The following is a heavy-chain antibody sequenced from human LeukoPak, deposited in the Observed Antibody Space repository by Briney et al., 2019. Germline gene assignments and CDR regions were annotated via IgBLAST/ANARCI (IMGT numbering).Heavy chain of an antibody. V-gene: IGHV3-21*01. CDR2: ISSSSSYI. CDR1: GFTFSSYA. J-gene: IGHJ4*02. CDR3: ARGQVAGTSTHDY. D-gene: IGHD6-19*01. Sequence: GGSLRLSCAASGFTFSSYAMSWVRQAPGKGLEWVSSISSSSSYIYYADSVKGRFTISRDNAKNSLYLQMNSLRAEDTAVYYCARGQVAGTSTHDYWGQGTLVTVSS.